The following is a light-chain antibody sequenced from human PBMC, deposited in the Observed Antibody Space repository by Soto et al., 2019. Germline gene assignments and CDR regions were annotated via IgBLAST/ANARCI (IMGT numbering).Light chain of an antibody. Sequence: EIVLTQSPGTVSLSAGERATLSCRASQSVSNYLAWYQQKPGQAPRLLIYDASSRATGIPDRFSGSGSGTAFTLTISSLEPEDFAVYYCQQRSSWPPITFGQGTRLEIK. J-gene: IGKJ5*01. CDR2: DAS. CDR1: QSVSNY. V-gene: IGKV3-11*01. CDR3: QQRSSWPPIT.